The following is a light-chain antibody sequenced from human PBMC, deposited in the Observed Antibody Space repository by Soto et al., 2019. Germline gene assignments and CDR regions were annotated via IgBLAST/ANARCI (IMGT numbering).Light chain of an antibody. J-gene: IGLJ2*01. Sequence: QSALTQPASVSGSPGQSITISCTGTSSDVGGYNYVSWYQQHPGKAPKLMIYDVSNRPSGVSSRFSGSKSGNTASLTISGLQAEDEADYYCSSYTSSSTVVFGGRTKLTVL. CDR3: SSYTSSSTVV. CDR2: DVS. CDR1: SSDVGGYNY. V-gene: IGLV2-14*01.